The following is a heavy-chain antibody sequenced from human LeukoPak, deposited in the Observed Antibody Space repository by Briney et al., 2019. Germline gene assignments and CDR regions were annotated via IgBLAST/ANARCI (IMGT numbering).Heavy chain of an antibody. D-gene: IGHD6-19*01. J-gene: IGHJ4*02. CDR3: ARAVAVDTRWYFDY. CDR2: IIPIFGTA. V-gene: IGHV1-69*05. CDR1: GGTFSGYA. Sequence: SVKVSCKASGGTFSGYAISWGRQGPGQGREWMGGIIPIFGTANYAQKFQGRVTITTDESTSTAYMQLSSLRSEDTAVYYCARAVAVDTRWYFDYWGQGTLVTVSA.